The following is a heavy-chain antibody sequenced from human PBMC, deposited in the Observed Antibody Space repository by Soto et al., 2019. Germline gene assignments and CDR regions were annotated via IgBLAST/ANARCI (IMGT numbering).Heavy chain of an antibody. CDR3: ARRAVGCSSTSCYKGNYYYYGMDV. V-gene: IGHV5-10-1*01. CDR1: GYSFTSYW. D-gene: IGHD2-2*02. Sequence: PXAALKIYCKGSGYSFTSYWISWVRQMPGKGLEWMGSIDPSDSYTNYSPSFQGHVTISADKSISTAYLQWSSLKASDTAMYYCARRAVGCSSTSCYKGNYYYYGMDVWGQGTTVTVSS. J-gene: IGHJ6*02. CDR2: IDPSDSYT.